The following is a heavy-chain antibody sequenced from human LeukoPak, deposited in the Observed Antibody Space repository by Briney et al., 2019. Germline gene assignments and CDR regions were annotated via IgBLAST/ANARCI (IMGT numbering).Heavy chain of an antibody. CDR2: IYYSGST. D-gene: IGHD3-3*01. Sequence: SETLSLTCTVSGGSISSSSYYWGWIRQPPGKGLEWIGSIYYSGSTYYNPSLKSRVTISVDTSKNQFSLKLTSVTAADTAVYYCARYDFNKYFDYWGQGTLVTVSS. CDR1: GGSISSSSYY. J-gene: IGHJ4*02. CDR3: ARYDFNKYFDY. V-gene: IGHV4-39*07.